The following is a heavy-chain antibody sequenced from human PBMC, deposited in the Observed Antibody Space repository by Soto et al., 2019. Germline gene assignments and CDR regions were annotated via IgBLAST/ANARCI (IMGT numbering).Heavy chain of an antibody. J-gene: IGHJ3*02. CDR2: IYYSGST. CDR1: GGSISSYY. D-gene: IGHD3-22*01. V-gene: IGHV4-59*01. Sequence: SETLSLTCTVSGGSISSYYWIWIRQPPGKGLEWIGYIYYSGSTNYNPSLKSRVTISVDTSKNQFSLKLSSVTAADTAVYYCARNYDSSGYKAFDIWVQGTMVTVSS. CDR3: ARNYDSSGYKAFDI.